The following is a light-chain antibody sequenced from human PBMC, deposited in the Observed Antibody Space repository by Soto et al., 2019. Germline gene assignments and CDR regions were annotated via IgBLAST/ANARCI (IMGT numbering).Light chain of an antibody. CDR1: TANIGSNY. J-gene: IGLJ3*02. Sequence: QSVLTQPPSASGTPGQRVTISCSGNTANIGSNYVNWYQELPEAAPKLLIYKDDKRPSGVPDRFSASKSAASASLAISGLRSDDEATYFCGTWDDSQTSWIFGGGTKLTVL. CDR2: KDD. CDR3: GTWDDSQTSWI. V-gene: IGLV1-47*01.